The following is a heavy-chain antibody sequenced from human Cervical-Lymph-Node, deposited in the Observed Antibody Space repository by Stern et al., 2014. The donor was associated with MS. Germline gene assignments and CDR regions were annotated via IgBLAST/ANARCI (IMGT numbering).Heavy chain of an antibody. J-gene: IGHJ3*02. V-gene: IGHV3-74*02. D-gene: IGHD2-15*01. CDR3: ARGVMVAATYAYDI. CDR1: GFTFSTYW. CDR2: ITSDESST. Sequence: EVQLEESGGGLVQPGGSLSLSCAASGFTFSTYWMHWVRQAPGQWLVWVSRITSDESSTTYADYVKGRFSISRDNDKNTLYLQMNSLRAEDTAVYYCARGVMVAATYAYDIWGQGTMVTISS.